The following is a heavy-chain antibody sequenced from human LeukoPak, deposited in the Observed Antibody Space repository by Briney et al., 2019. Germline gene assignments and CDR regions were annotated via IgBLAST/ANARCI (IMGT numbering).Heavy chain of an antibody. Sequence: PSETLSLTCTVSGGSISGSSYYWGWIRQPPGKGLEWIGSIHYSGSTYYNPSLKSRVTISVDTSKNQFSLKMNSVTAADTAVYYCARRPGYSDYWGQGTLVTVSS. CDR3: ARRPGYSDY. V-gene: IGHV4-39*01. CDR1: GGSISGSSYY. J-gene: IGHJ4*02. CDR2: IHYSGST. D-gene: IGHD3-10*01.